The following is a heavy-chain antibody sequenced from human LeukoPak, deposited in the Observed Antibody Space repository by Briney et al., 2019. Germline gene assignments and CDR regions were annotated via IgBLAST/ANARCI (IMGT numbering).Heavy chain of an antibody. D-gene: IGHD3-16*01. Sequence: LRLSCAASGFTFSSYEMNWVRQPPGKGLEWIASIHYSGNTHYNPSLKSRVTISVDTSKNQFSLKLSSVTAADTAVYYCARHYTSDFDYWGRGSLVTVSS. CDR2: IHYSGNT. J-gene: IGHJ4*02. CDR3: ARHYTSDFDY. V-gene: IGHV4-39*01. CDR1: GFTFSSYE.